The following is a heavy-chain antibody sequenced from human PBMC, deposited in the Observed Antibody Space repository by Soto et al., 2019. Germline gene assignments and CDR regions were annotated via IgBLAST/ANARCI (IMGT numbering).Heavy chain of an antibody. CDR2: ISSDGSNK. D-gene: IGHD6-13*01. J-gene: IGHJ4*02. CDR1: GFTFSSHA. CDR3: AKADYSYSWAPGDY. V-gene: IGHV3-30-3*01. Sequence: PGGSLRLSCSVSGFTFSSHAMHWVRQAPGKGLEWVALISSDGSNKYYADSVKGRFTISRDNSKNTLYLQMNSLRVEDTALYYCAKADYSYSWAPGDYWGQGTLVTVSS.